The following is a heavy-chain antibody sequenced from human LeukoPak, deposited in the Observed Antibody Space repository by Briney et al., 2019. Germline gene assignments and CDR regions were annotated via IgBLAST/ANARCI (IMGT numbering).Heavy chain of an antibody. CDR3: ARELKVGNTGYYFXY. V-gene: IGHV4-59*01. CDR2: IYYSGST. CDR1: GDSISDYY. Sequence: SETLSLTCTVSGDSISDYYWSWIRQPPGKGLEWIGYIYYSGSTNYNPSLKSRVTISVDTSKNQFSLKLNSVTAADTAVYSCARELKVGNTGYYFXYXXQGTXXTVS. J-gene: IGHJ4*02. D-gene: IGHD2/OR15-2a*01.